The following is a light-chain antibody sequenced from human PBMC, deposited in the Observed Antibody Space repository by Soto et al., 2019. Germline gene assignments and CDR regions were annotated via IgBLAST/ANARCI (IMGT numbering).Light chain of an antibody. J-gene: IGKJ4*01. V-gene: IGKV3-11*01. CDR2: DAS. Sequence: EIVLTQSPATLSLSPGERATLSCRASQSVSSYLAWYQQKPGQAPRLLIYDASNRAPGIPARFSGSGSGTDFTLTISRLEPEDFAVYYCQQRSNFGGGTKVEIK. CDR1: QSVSSY. CDR3: QQRSN.